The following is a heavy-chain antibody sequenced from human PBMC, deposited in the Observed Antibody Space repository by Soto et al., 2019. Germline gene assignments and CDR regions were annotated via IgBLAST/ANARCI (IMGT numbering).Heavy chain of an antibody. V-gene: IGHV1-3*01. D-gene: IGHD6-13*01. CDR3: ASSSSSSYYYYYGMDV. CDR1: GYTFTSYA. CDR2: INAGSGNT. Sequence: ASVKVSCKASGYTFTSYAMHWVRQAPGQRREWMGWINAGSGNTKYSQKFQGRVTITRDTSASTAYMELSSLRSEDTAVYYCASSSSSSYYYYYGMDVWGQGXTVTVSS. J-gene: IGHJ6*02.